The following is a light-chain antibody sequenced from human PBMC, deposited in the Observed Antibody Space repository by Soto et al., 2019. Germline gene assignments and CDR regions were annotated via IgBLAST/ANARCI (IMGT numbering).Light chain of an antibody. CDR2: SAS. J-gene: IGKJ1*01. CDR1: QDISSY. CDR3: QQPNRFPRT. V-gene: IGKV1-9*01. Sequence: DIQLTQSPSFLSASVGDRVTITCRASQDISSYLAWYQQRPGKVPRFLTHSASTLQSGVPSRFSATGSGTTFTLTISSLQPEDIATYYCQQPNRFPRTFGQGTKVE.